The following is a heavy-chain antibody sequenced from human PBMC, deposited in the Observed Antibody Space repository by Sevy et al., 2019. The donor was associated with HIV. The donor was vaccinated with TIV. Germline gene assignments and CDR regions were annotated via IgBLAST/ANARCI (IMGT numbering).Heavy chain of an antibody. D-gene: IGHD5-12*01. J-gene: IGHJ4*02. CDR1: GFTFSSYW. CDR3: ARDQEMATDY. Sequence: GGSLRLSCAASGFTFSSYWMSWVRQAPGKGLEWVANIKQDGSDKYYVDSVKGRFTISRDNAKTSLYLQMNSLRAEDMAVYYCARDQEMATDYWGQGTLVTVSS. V-gene: IGHV3-7*01. CDR2: IKQDGSDK.